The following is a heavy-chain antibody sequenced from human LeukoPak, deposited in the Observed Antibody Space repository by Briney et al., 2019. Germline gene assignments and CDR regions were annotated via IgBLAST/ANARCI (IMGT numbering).Heavy chain of an antibody. Sequence: GGSLRLSCAASGFTFNNYWMSWVRQAPGKGLEWVANINKDGSEDYYVDSVKGRFTISRDNAKNSLYLQMNSLRAEDTAVYYCARVECSSTSWWYYYYYMDVWGKGTTVTVSS. D-gene: IGHD2-2*01. CDR3: ARVECSSTSWWYYYYYMDV. J-gene: IGHJ6*03. CDR2: INKDGSED. CDR1: GFTFNNYW. V-gene: IGHV3-7*01.